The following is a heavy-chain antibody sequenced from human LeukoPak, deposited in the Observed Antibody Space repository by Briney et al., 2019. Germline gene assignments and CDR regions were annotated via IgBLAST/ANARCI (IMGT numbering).Heavy chain of an antibody. Sequence: PSETLSLTCTVSGGSISSSSYYWGWIRQPPGKGLEWIGSIYYSGSTYYNPSLKSRVTISVDTSKNQFSLKLSSVTAADTAVYYCARGSESPYYYYYMDVWGKGTTVTISS. CDR3: ARGSESPYYYYYMDV. CDR2: IYYSGST. J-gene: IGHJ6*03. CDR1: GGSISSSSYY. V-gene: IGHV4-39*07.